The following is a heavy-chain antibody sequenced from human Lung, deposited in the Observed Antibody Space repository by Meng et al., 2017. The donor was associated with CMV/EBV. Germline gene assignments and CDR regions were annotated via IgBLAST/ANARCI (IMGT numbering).Heavy chain of an antibody. D-gene: IGHD2-15*01. Sequence: ESLKISCAASGFSVSNKYLAWVRQAPGKGLEWVSVIYNDGDTHYTNSVKGRFTISRDSSKNTVFLQMNSLRADDTAVYYCARVGYPIGGYFDPWGQGTPVTVSS. CDR2: IYNDGDT. CDR3: ARVGYPIGGYFDP. CDR1: GFSVSNKY. J-gene: IGHJ5*02. V-gene: IGHV3-53*01.